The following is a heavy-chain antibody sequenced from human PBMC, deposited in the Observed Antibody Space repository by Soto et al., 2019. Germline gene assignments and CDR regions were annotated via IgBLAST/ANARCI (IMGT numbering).Heavy chain of an antibody. CDR2: INAGNGNT. J-gene: IGHJ4*02. Sequence: ASVKVSCKASGYTFTSYAMYWVRQAPGQRLEWMGWINAGNGNTKYSQKFQGRVTITRDTSASTAYMELSSLRSEDTAVYYCATNILGGTTTSFDYWGQGTLVTVSS. CDR1: GYTFTSYA. D-gene: IGHD4-17*01. CDR3: ATNILGGTTTSFDY. V-gene: IGHV1-3*01.